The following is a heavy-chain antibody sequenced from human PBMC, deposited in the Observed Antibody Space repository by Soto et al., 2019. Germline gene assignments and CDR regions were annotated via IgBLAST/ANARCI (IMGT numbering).Heavy chain of an antibody. CDR1: VGSISGYY. D-gene: IGHD5-12*01. Sequence: SETLSLACTVSVGSISGYYWSWIRQPAGKGLEWIGRIYTSGSTNYNPSLKSRVTLSVDTPKNQFSLKLTSVTAADTAVYYCARAGGYEVQGNNWFDPWGQGTLVTVS. CDR2: IYTSGST. V-gene: IGHV4-4*07. J-gene: IGHJ5*02. CDR3: ARAGGYEVQGNNWFDP.